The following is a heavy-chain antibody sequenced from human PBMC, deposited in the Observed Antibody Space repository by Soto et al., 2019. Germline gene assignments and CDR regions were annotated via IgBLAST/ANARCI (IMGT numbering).Heavy chain of an antibody. V-gene: IGHV3-23*01. CDR3: ARRTTPYYDFWSGYYVDY. CDR2: ISGSGGST. Sequence: EVQLLESGGGLVQPGGSLRLSCAASGFTFSSYAMSWVRQAPGKGLEWVSAISGSGGSTYYADSVKGRFTISRDNSKNTLYLQMNSVRAEDTAVYYCARRTTPYYDFWSGYYVDYWGQGTLVTVSS. J-gene: IGHJ4*02. CDR1: GFTFSSYA. D-gene: IGHD3-3*01.